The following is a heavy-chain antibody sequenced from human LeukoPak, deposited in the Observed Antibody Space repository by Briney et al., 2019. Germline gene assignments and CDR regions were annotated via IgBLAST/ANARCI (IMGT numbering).Heavy chain of an antibody. J-gene: IGHJ4*02. Sequence: SQTLSLTCAISGGSVSNKDDAWNWIRQSPSRGLEWLGRTYYRSQWYNDYALSVKGRITVNPDTSKNQFSLQLNSVTPEDTAVYYCARESRMVRGVILFDYWGQGTLVTVSS. D-gene: IGHD3-10*01. V-gene: IGHV6-1*01. CDR1: GGSVSNKDDA. CDR3: ARESRMVRGVILFDY. CDR2: TYYRSQWYN.